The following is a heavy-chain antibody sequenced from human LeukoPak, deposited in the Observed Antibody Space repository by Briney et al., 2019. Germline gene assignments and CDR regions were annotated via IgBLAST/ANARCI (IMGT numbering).Heavy chain of an antibody. CDR3: AELGITMIGGV. J-gene: IGHJ6*04. V-gene: IGHV3-48*03. D-gene: IGHD3-10*02. CDR1: GLTFSSYE. Sequence: QPGGSLRLSCAASGLTFSSYEMNWVRQAPGKGLEWVSYISSSGSTIYYADSVKGRFTISRDNAKNSLYLQMNSLRAEDTAVYCCAELGITMIGGVWGKGTTVTISS. CDR2: ISSSGSTI.